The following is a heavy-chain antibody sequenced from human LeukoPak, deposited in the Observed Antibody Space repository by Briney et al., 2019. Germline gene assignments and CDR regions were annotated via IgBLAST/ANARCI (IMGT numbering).Heavy chain of an antibody. J-gene: IGHJ3*02. Sequence: SETLSLTCTVSGGSISSYYWSWIRQPPGKGLEWIGYIYYSGSTNYNPSLKSRVTISVDTSKNQFSLKLSSVTAADTAVYYCASTYYYILTGYSDAFDIWGQGAMVTVSS. CDR1: GGSISSYY. D-gene: IGHD3-9*01. CDR2: IYYSGST. CDR3: ASTYYYILTGYSDAFDI. V-gene: IGHV4-59*08.